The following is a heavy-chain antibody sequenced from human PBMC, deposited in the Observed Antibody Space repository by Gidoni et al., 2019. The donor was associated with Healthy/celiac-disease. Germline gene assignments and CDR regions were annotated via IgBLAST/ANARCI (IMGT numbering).Heavy chain of an antibody. V-gene: IGHV3-11*01. CDR1: GFTFRDYY. D-gene: IGHD3-10*01. CDR2: ISSSGSTI. Sequence: QVQRVESGGGLVKPAGSLRLSCAASGFTFRDYYMSWIRKAPGKGLDWVSYISSSGSTIYYADSVKGRFTISRDNAKNSLYLQMNSLRAEDTAVYYCATRPDITMVRGSQREAFDIWGQGTMVTVSS. J-gene: IGHJ3*02. CDR3: ATRPDITMVRGSQREAFDI.